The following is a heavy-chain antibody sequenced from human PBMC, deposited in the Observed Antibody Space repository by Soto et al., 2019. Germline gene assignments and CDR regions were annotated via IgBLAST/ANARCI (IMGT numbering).Heavy chain of an antibody. D-gene: IGHD3-10*01. CDR2: FDPEDGET. Sequence: ASVKVSCKASGYIFTDYYMLWVRQAPGKGLEWMGGFDPEDGETIYAQKFQGRVTMTEDTSTDTAYMELSSLRSEDTAVYYCATMDLYYREPRDYWGQGTLVTVSS. CDR3: ATMDLYYREPRDY. CDR1: GYIFTDYY. V-gene: IGHV1-24*01. J-gene: IGHJ4*02.